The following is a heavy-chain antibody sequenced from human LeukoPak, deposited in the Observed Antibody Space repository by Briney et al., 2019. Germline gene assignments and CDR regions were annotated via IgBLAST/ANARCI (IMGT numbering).Heavy chain of an antibody. V-gene: IGHV4-4*02. CDR1: GVSFSSNNL. CDR3: SRESGALSPFGY. Sequence: WETLCLTCAVSGVSFSSNNLWCGVRQPPGRGLEGIGEIAISGFTNSNPPCTSLVTMSLDSSKNQHPLTLTSVTAADTAVYYCSRESGALSPFGYWGQGTLVTVSS. D-gene: IGHD1-26*01. CDR2: IAISGFT. J-gene: IGHJ4*02.